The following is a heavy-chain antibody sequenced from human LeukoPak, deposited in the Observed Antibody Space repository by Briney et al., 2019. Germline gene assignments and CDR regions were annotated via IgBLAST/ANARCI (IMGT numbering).Heavy chain of an antibody. V-gene: IGHV4-34*01. Sequence: SETLSLTCAVYEGSFSGYYWGWIRQPPGKGLEWIGEINHSGSTNYSPSLKSRVTISVDTSKNQFSLNLSSVTAADTAVYYCARAYGGNADFDYWGQGTLVTVSS. CDR3: ARAYGGNADFDY. D-gene: IGHD4-23*01. CDR2: INHSGST. CDR1: EGSFSGYY. J-gene: IGHJ4*02.